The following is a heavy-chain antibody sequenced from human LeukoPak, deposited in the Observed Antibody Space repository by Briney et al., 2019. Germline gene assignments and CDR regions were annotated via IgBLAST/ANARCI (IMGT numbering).Heavy chain of an antibody. CDR3: AADDLLEGY. CDR2: IVVGSGKT. J-gene: IGHJ4*02. CDR1: GFTFSSSA. D-gene: IGHD3-3*01. Sequence: EASVKVSCKTSGFTFSSSAIQWVRQARGQRLEWIGWIVVGSGKTNYAQKFQERVTIYRDMSTSTAYMEVRSLRSDDTAVYYCAADDLLEGYWGQGSLVTVSS. V-gene: IGHV1-58*02.